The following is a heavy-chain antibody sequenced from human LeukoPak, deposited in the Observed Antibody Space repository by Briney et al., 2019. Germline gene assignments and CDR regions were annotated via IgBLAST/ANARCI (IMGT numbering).Heavy chain of an antibody. CDR3: ARVTSRLGWFDP. CDR1: GGSISSSSYY. D-gene: IGHD1-14*01. V-gene: IGHV4-39*01. Sequence: SETLSLTCTVSGGSISSSSYYWGWIRQPPGKGLEWIGSIYYSGSIYYNPSLKSRVTISVDTSKNQFSLKLSSVTAADTAVYYCARVTSRLGWFDPWGQGTLVTVSS. J-gene: IGHJ5*02. CDR2: IYYSGSI.